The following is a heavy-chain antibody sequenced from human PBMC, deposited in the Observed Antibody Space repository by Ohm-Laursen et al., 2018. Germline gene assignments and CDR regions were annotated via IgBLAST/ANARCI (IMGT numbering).Heavy chain of an antibody. CDR3: ARDSSGWYTYYDSSGYAPGY. Sequence: SVKVSCKASGYTFTSYGISWVRQAPGQGLEWMGWISAYNGNTNYAQKLQGRVTMTTDTSTSTAYMELRSLRSDDTAVYYCARDSSGWYTYYDSSGYAPGYWGQGTLVTVSS. J-gene: IGHJ4*02. V-gene: IGHV1-18*01. D-gene: IGHD3-22*01. CDR2: ISAYNGNT. CDR1: GYTFTSYG.